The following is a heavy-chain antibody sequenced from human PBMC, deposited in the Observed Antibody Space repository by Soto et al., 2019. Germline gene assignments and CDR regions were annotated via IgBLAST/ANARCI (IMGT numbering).Heavy chain of an antibody. CDR1: GFTFSDYY. Sequence: GGSLRLSCAASGFTFSDYYIHWIRRAPGKGLEWISYISGNGKIIQYAASARGRFTISRDNAESSVYLEMDSLRAEGTALYYCARDVDADFRTDFDYWGRGTLVTVSS. CDR3: ARDVDADFRTDFDY. J-gene: IGHJ4*02. CDR2: ISGNGKII. D-gene: IGHD4-17*01. V-gene: IGHV3-11*01.